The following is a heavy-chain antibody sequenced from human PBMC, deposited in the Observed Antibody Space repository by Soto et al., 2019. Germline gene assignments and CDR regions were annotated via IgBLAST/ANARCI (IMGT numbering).Heavy chain of an antibody. V-gene: IGHV4-59*01. CDR1: GGSISSYY. CDR2: IYYRGST. Sequence: QVQLQESGPGLVKPSETLSLTCTVSGGSISSYYWSWIRQPPGKGLEWIGYIYYRGSTNYNPSLKSRVTISVDTSKNQFSLKLSSVTAADTAVYYCARDIGPWVRGPMGIWGQGTMVTVSS. J-gene: IGHJ3*02. D-gene: IGHD3-10*01. CDR3: ARDIGPWVRGPMGI.